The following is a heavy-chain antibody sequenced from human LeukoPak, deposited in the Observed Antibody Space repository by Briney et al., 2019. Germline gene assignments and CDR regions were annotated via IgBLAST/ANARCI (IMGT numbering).Heavy chain of an antibody. CDR1: GGSFSGYY. D-gene: IGHD5-18*01. J-gene: IGHJ3*02. Sequence: PETLSLTCAVYGGSFSGYYWSWIRQPPGKGLEWIGEINHSGSTNYNPSLKSRVTISVDTSKKQFSLKLSSVTAADTAVYHCARGRGYNAFDIWGQGTMVTVSS. CDR2: INHSGST. V-gene: IGHV4-34*01. CDR3: ARGRGYNAFDI.